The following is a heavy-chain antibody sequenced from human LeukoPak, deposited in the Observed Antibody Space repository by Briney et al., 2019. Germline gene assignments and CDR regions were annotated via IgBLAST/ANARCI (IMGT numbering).Heavy chain of an antibody. J-gene: IGHJ3*02. CDR3: ARPQTTYYYDSSGQKEGPYDAFDI. V-gene: IGHV3-21*01. CDR2: ISSSSSYI. D-gene: IGHD3-22*01. Sequence: GGSLRLSCAASGFTFSSYSMNWVRQAPGKGLEWVSSISSSSSYIYYADSVKGRFTISRDNAKNSLYLQMNSLRAEDTAVYYCARPQTTYYYDSSGQKEGPYDAFDIWGQGTMVTVSS. CDR1: GFTFSSYS.